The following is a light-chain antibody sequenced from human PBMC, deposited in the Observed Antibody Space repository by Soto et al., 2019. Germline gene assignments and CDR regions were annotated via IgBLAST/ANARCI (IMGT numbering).Light chain of an antibody. V-gene: IGKV3-20*01. CDR3: LQYGSSSFT. J-gene: IGKJ3*01. Sequence: EIVLTQSPGTLSLSPGERATLSCRDSRSISISYLAWYQQKPGQAPRLLIYGASSRATGIPDRFSGSGSGTDFTLTISTLEPEDFAVYYCLQYGSSSFTFGPGTKVDIK. CDR1: RSISISY. CDR2: GAS.